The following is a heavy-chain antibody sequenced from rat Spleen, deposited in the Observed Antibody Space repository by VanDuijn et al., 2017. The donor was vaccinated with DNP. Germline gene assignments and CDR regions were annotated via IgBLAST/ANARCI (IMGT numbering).Heavy chain of an antibody. CDR1: GYSITSHY. Sequence: EVQLQESGPGLVKPSQSLSLTCSVTGYSITSHYWVWIRKFPGNTMVYIGHISYSGSTHYNPSLKSRISITRDTSKNQLFLQVNSVTTEDTATYHCARWPGYNPPYAMDAWGQGTSVTVSS. D-gene: IGHD1-4*01. V-gene: IGHV3-1*01. CDR3: ARWPGYNPPYAMDA. J-gene: IGHJ4*01. CDR2: ISYSGST.